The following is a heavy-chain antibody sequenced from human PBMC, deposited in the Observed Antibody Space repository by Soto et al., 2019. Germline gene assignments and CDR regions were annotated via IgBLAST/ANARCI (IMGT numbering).Heavy chain of an antibody. D-gene: IGHD1-26*01. CDR1: GGSFSGYS. J-gene: IGHJ4*02. V-gene: IGHV3-21*06. CDR2: ITRNSEYK. CDR3: AQSGELLLTFDS. Sequence: AETLRLSCVVSGGSFSGYSISWVRQAPGEGLEWVSLITRNSEYKYYSGEVKGRFTTYRDNAKNSLSLQMNSLTVEDMAVYYCAQSGELLLTFDSGGEETLVTVSS.